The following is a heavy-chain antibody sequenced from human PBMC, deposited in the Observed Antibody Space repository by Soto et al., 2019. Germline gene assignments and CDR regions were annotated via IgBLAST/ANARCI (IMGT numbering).Heavy chain of an antibody. CDR3: ARGNPFNYAGFDV. V-gene: IGHV1-8*01. Sequence: GASVKVSCKASGYTFSEFDISCLVQSSGQWPEWMGWMNAKSGDTLFAQRFQGKFNMTWDTSLSTAYMEVGSLTSDDTAMYYCARGNPFNYAGFDVWGQGTTVTVSS. CDR2: MNAKSGDT. J-gene: IGHJ6*02. CDR1: GYTFSEFD. D-gene: IGHD3-16*01.